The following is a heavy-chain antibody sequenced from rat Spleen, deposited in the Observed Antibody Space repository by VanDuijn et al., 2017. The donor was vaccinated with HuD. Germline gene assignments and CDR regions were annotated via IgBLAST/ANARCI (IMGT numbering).Heavy chain of an antibody. CDR3: TSTPAY. J-gene: IGHJ3*01. CDR1: GFSLTSNS. CDR2: IQSGGST. D-gene: IGHD1-4*01. Sequence: VQLKESGPGLVQPSQTLSLTCIVSGFSLTSNSVHWVRQPPGKGLEWMGRIQSGGSTDYNSALKSRLSISRDTSKSQVFLKMNSLQTDDTAIYFCTSTPAYWGQGTLVTVSS. V-gene: IGHV2-1*01.